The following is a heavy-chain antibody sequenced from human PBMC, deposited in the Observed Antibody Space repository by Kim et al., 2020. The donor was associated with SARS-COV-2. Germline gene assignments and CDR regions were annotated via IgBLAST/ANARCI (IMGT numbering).Heavy chain of an antibody. V-gene: IGHV4-61*02. CDR1: GGSITSGSYY. Sequence: SETPSLTCTVSGGSITSGSYYWNWIRQPAGEGLEWIGRIHVSGNTKYSPSLKSRVTISVDMSKDQFSLRLSSVTAADTAVYYCVREVVVVVAGMDHYYYGMDVWGQGTTVTVSS. CDR2: IHVSGNT. J-gene: IGHJ6*02. CDR3: VREVVVVVAGMDHYYYGMDV. D-gene: IGHD2-15*01.